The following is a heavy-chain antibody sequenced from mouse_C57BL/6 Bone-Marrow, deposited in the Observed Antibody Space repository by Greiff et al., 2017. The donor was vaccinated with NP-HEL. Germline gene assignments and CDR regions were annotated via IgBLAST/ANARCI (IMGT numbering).Heavy chain of an antibody. CDR2: INPGSGGT. D-gene: IGHD2-3*01. J-gene: IGHJ2*01. CDR3: ARSSDGYYGRGY. Sequence: VHLVESGAELVRPGTSVKVSCKASGYAFTNYLIEWVKQRPGQGLEWIGVINPGSGGTNYNEKFKGKATLTADKSSSTAYMQLSSLTSEDSAVYFCARSSDGYYGRGYWGQGTTLTVSS. V-gene: IGHV1-54*01. CDR1: GYAFTNYL.